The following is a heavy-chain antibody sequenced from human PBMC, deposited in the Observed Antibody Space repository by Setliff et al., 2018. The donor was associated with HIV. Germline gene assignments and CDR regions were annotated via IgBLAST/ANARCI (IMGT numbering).Heavy chain of an antibody. D-gene: IGHD1-1*01. CDR3: ARGELDLDY. Sequence: GSVKVSCKASGYRFTSYAMNWVRQAPGQGLEWMGWINTHTGNPTYAQGFTGRFVFSLDTSVSTAYLQISSLKAEDTAVYYCARGELDLDYWGQGTLVTVSS. CDR1: GYRFTSYA. J-gene: IGHJ4*02. CDR2: INTHTGNP. V-gene: IGHV7-4-1*02.